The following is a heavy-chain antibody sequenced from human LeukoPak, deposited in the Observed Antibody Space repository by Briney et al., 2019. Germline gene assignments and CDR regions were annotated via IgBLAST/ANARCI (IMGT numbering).Heavy chain of an antibody. CDR1: GFTSSSYG. D-gene: IGHD2-2*01. J-gene: IGHJ6*02. V-gene: IGHV3-30*03. Sequence: GRSLRLSCAASGFTSSSYGMHWVRQAPGKGLEWVAVISYDGSNKYYADSVKGRFTISRDNSKNTLYLQMNSLRAEDTAVYYCARDARSYCSSTSCYGGDYYYYGMDVWGQGTTVTVSS. CDR3: ARDARSYCSSTSCYGGDYYYYGMDV. CDR2: ISYDGSNK.